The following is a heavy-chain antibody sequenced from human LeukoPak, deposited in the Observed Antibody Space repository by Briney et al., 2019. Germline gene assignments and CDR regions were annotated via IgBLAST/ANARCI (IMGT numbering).Heavy chain of an antibody. D-gene: IGHD3-22*01. V-gene: IGHV3-72*01. CDR2: IRDKARGYTT. CDR1: GVILSDHH. CDR3: ARDGAEGDNSAFDM. Sequence: SGGSLRLSCAASGVILSDHHMDWVRQAPGKGLEWVGRIRDKARGYTTEYAASVNGRFTISRDDSKTLVYLQMNSLKTEDTAVYFCARDGAEGDNSAFDMWGQGTVVTVSS. J-gene: IGHJ3*02.